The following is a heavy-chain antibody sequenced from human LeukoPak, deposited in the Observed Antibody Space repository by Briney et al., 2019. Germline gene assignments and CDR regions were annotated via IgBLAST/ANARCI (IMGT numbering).Heavy chain of an antibody. V-gene: IGHV4-39*07. CDR1: GGSISSSSYY. D-gene: IGHD5-12*01. Sequence: SETLSLTCTVSGGSISSSSYYWGWIRQPPGKGLEWIGSIYYSGSTNYNPSLKSRVTISVDTSKNQFSLKLSSVTAANTAVYYYARVSGYDWESFYDYWGQGTLVTVSS. CDR2: IYYSGST. J-gene: IGHJ4*02. CDR3: ARVSGYDWESFYDY.